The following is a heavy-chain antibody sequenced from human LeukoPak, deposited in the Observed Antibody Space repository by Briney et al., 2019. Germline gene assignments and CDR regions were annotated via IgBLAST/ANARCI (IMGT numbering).Heavy chain of an antibody. V-gene: IGHV3-21*01. J-gene: IGHJ4*02. Sequence: GGSLRLSCAASGFTFSSYSMNWVRQAPGKGLEWVSSISSSSSYIYYADSVKGRFTISRDNAKNSLYLQMNSLRAEDTAVYYCAKGASGTYSDFDYWGQGTLVTVSS. CDR1: GFTFSSYS. D-gene: IGHD1-26*01. CDR3: AKGASGTYSDFDY. CDR2: ISSSSSYI.